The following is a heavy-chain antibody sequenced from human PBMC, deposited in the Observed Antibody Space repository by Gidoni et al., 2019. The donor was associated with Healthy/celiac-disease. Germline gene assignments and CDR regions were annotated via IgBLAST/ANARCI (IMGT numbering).Heavy chain of an antibody. V-gene: IGHV3-23*01. CDR3: AKDLRELRAEYFQH. Sequence: EVQLLESGGGLVQPGGSLSLSWAASGFTFSSYAMSWVRQAPGKGLGWVSAISGSGCSTYYADSVKGRFTISRDNSKNTLYLQMNSLSAEDTAVYYCAKDLRELRAEYFQHWGQGTLVTVSS. CDR1: GFTFSSYA. J-gene: IGHJ1*01. CDR2: ISGSGCST. D-gene: IGHD1-26*01.